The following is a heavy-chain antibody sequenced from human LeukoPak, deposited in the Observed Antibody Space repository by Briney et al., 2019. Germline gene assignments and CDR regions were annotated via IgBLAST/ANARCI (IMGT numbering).Heavy chain of an antibody. J-gene: IGHJ4*02. CDR2: IHHSGST. D-gene: IGHD2-2*01. Sequence: SETLSLTCTVSDYSITSNHYWGWIRQPPGKGLERIANIHHSGSTDYNLSLKNRVIISIDTSENQFSLKLRFVTAADTAVYYCAREDYCSSTRCYQGVWGQGTLVPVSS. V-gene: IGHV4-38-2*02. CDR3: AREDYCSSTRCYQGV. CDR1: DYSITSNHY.